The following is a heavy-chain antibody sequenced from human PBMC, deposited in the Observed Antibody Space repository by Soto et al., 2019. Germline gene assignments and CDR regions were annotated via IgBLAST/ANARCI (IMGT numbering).Heavy chain of an antibody. V-gene: IGHV4-30-4*01. CDR1: GGSISSGDYY. CDR3: ARDLRKGIAVAGAPN. CDR2: IYYSGIT. D-gene: IGHD6-19*01. J-gene: IGHJ4*02. Sequence: QVQLQESGPGLVKPSQTLSLTCTVSGGSISSGDYYWSWIRQPPGKGLEWIGYIYYSGITYYNPSLKSRVTISVDTSKNQFSLKLSSVTAADTAVYYCARDLRKGIAVAGAPNWGQGTLVTVSS.